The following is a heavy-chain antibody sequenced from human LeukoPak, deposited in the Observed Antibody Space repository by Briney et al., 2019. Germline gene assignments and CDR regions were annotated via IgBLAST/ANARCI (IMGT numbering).Heavy chain of an antibody. Sequence: GGSLRLSCAASGFTFSSFTMSWVRQAPGKGLEWVSTITDSGDTTYSADSVKGRFTISRDNSKNTLYLQMNSLRAEDTAVYYCAKDGALSTSWYFYCDYWGQGTLVTVSS. V-gene: IGHV3-23*01. CDR2: ITDSGDTT. D-gene: IGHD2-2*01. CDR1: GFTFSSFT. J-gene: IGHJ4*02. CDR3: AKDGALSTSWYFYCDY.